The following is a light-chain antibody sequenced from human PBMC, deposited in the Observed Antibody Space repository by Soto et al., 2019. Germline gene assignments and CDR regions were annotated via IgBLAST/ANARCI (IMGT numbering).Light chain of an antibody. J-gene: IGKJ1*01. CDR2: GAS. V-gene: IGKV3-20*01. CDR1: QTIRSNY. Sequence: ETVLTQSPGTLSLSPGERATLSCRASQTIRSNYLALYRQTPGQATRLLIYGASNRATGIADRFSGSGSGTDFTLIISRLEPEDFALYYCQQYGSSPWTFGQGTKVEIK. CDR3: QQYGSSPWT.